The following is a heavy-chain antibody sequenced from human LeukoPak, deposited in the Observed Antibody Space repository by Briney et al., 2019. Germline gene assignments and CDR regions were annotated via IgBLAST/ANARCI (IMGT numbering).Heavy chain of an antibody. CDR2: ISGSGGST. V-gene: IGHV3-23*01. CDR3: ARDLIVGTTIRYYFDY. Sequence: GGSLRLSCAASGFTFSSYAMSWVRQAPGKGLEWVSAISGSGGSTYYADSVKGRFTISRDNSKNTLYLQMNSLRAEDTAVYYCARDLIVGTTIRYYFDYWGQGTLVTVSS. J-gene: IGHJ4*02. D-gene: IGHD1-26*01. CDR1: GFTFSSYA.